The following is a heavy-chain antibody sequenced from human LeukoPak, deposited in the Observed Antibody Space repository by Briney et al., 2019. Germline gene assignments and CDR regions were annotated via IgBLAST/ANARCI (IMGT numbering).Heavy chain of an antibody. CDR1: GLTVSRTY. CDR2: IYTGGTT. J-gene: IGHJ4*02. D-gene: IGHD6-25*01. Sequence: PGGSLRLSCTASGLTVSRTYLIWVRQAPGKGLQWVSSIYTGGTTYYADSVKGRFTISRDNSKNTLHLQLTSLRADDTALYFCARGPLNSGFDSWGQGTLVTVSS. CDR3: ARGPLNSGFDS. V-gene: IGHV3-66*01.